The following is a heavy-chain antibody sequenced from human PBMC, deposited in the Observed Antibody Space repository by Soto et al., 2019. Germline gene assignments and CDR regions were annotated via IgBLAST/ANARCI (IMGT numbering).Heavy chain of an antibody. CDR2: IYHSGST. CDR3: ARGGTGDLGY. Sequence: QVQLQESGPGLVEPSGTLSLTCVVSGGSISSDSWWSWVRQPPGKGLEWIGEIYHSGSTNYNPSLKCRVTISVDKSKNQLSLKLSSVTAADTAVYYCARGGTGDLGYWGQGTLVTVSS. D-gene: IGHD3-16*01. J-gene: IGHJ4*02. V-gene: IGHV4-4*02. CDR1: GGSISSDSW.